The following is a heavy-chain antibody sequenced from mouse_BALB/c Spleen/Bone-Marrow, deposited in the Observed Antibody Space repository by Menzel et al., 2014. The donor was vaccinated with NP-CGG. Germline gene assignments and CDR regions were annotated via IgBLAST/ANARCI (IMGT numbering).Heavy chain of an antibody. Sequence: VQLKEFGAELVRPGAFVQLFCKASGFNIKEYYMPWGKQRAEQGPGGVGWIDPGNGNTIYDPKFQGKASITADTSSNTAYLQLSSLTSEDTAVYYCAPIYDGYYVAWFAYWGQGTLVTVSA. D-gene: IGHD2-3*01. CDR1: GFNIKEYY. J-gene: IGHJ3*01. CDR3: APIYDGYYVAWFAY. V-gene: IGHV14-1*02. CDR2: IDPGNGNT.